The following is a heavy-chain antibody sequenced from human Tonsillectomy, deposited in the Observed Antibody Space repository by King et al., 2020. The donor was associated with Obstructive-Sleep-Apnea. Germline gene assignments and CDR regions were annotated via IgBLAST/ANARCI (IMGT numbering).Heavy chain of an antibody. CDR3: ARGTVGQQLDWYFDL. CDR1: GFSFDDYA. V-gene: IGHV3-9*01. D-gene: IGHD6-13*01. Sequence: VQLVESGGDLVQPGRSLRLSCAASGFSFDDYAMHWVRQVPGKGLEWVSGLSWNRNSVAYADSVRGRFTISRDNTQNSLYLQMDRLRVDDTALYYCARGTVGQQLDWYFDLWGRGTRVTVSS. CDR2: LSWNRNSV. J-gene: IGHJ2*01.